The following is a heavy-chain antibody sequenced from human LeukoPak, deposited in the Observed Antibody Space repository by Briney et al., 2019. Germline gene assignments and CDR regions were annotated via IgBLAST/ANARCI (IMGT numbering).Heavy chain of an antibody. J-gene: IGHJ4*02. Sequence: ASVKVSCKASGFTFSSSSVQWARQVRGQRLEWIGWIVVGSGDTNYAQKFQERVTITRDMSTNTAYMELSSLRSEDTAVYYCAADTSYGYLGFDYWGQGTLVTVSS. CDR2: IVVGSGDT. V-gene: IGHV1-58*01. D-gene: IGHD5-18*01. CDR3: AADTSYGYLGFDY. CDR1: GFTFSSSS.